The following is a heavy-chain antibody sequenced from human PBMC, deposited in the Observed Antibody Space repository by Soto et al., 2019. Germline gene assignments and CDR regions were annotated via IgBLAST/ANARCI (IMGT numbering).Heavy chain of an antibody. CDR1: SVSISSIYG. CDR2: IYHTGPT. J-gene: IGHJ4*02. CDR3: ASTAPDKCGGIEY. Sequence: SETLSLTCAVSSVSISSIYGGSGVRQPPGKGLEWIGEIYHTGPTNYNPYLKSRVTISVDKSKNHFSLNLNSVTAADTAVYYCASTAPDKCGGIEYWGQGTLVTVSS. V-gene: IGHV4-4*02. D-gene: IGHD3-16*01.